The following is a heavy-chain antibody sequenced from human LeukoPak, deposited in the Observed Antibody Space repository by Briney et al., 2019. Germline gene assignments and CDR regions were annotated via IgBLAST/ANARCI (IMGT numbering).Heavy chain of an antibody. J-gene: IGHJ4*02. D-gene: IGHD5-18*01. CDR2: IYYSGST. CDR1: GGSISSSSYY. V-gene: IGHV4-39*01. CDR3: XXXXRGYSYGSLDY. Sequence: SETLSLTCTVSGGSISSSSYYWGWIRQPPGKGLEWIGSIYYSGSTYYNPSLKSRVTISVDTSKNQFSLKLSSVTAADTVVYYCXXXXRGYSYGSLDYWGQGTLVTVSS.